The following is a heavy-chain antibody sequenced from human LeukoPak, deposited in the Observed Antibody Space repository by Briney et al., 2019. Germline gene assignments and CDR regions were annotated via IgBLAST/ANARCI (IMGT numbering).Heavy chain of an antibody. CDR1: GGAFTGYY. V-gene: IGHV4-34*01. D-gene: IGHD6-6*01. CDR2: INHSGST. J-gene: IGHJ5*02. Sequence: AETLSLTFAVHGGAFTGYYWTWIRQPPGKGREWSGEINHSGSTNYNPPLKRRGTISVETSQTPFSLNLGAVTAAGTGAYLCARGGSRAARKSSWGEGTQVTVSS. CDR3: ARGGSRAARKSS.